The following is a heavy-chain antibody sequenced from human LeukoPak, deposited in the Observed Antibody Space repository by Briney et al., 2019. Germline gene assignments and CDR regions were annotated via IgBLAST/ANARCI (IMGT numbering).Heavy chain of an antibody. J-gene: IGHJ4*02. Sequence: SETLPLTCAVYGGSLSGYYWSWIRQPPGKGLEWIGEINHSGSTNSTPSLKSRVSISVDTSKNQLSLNLGSVTAADTAVYYCARGNNWNWDYWGQGTLVTVSS. CDR3: ARGNNWNWDY. CDR2: INHSGST. V-gene: IGHV4-34*01. CDR1: GGSLSGYY. D-gene: IGHD1-7*01.